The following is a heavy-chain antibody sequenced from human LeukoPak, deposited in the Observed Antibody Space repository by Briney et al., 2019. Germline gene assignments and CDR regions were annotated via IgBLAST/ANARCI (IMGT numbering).Heavy chain of an antibody. CDR3: ASSQRYYYDSSGLGSWFDP. CDR1: GYTFTSYY. Sequence: GASVKVSCKASGYTFTSYYMHWVRQAPGQGLEWMGIINPRGGSTSYAQKFQGRVTMTRDMSTSTVYMELSSLRSEDTAVYYCASSQRYYYDSSGLGSWFDPWGQGTLVTVSS. V-gene: IGHV1-46*01. CDR2: INPRGGST. J-gene: IGHJ5*02. D-gene: IGHD3-22*01.